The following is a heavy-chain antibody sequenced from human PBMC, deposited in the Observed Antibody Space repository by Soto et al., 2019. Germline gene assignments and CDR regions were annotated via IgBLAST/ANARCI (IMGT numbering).Heavy chain of an antibody. J-gene: IGHJ6*03. CDR3: ARQGLDYDILTSHYYYYYYMDV. Sequence: SDTLSLTCTVSGGSVSINSYYWDGIRHPPGKGLEWIASVYYSGNTHYNPSLQSRVTISVDTSENQFSLKLSSVTAADTAVYYCARQGLDYDILTSHYYYYYYMDVWGKGTTVTVSS. V-gene: IGHV4-39*01. D-gene: IGHD3-9*01. CDR1: GGSVSINSYY. CDR2: VYYSGNT.